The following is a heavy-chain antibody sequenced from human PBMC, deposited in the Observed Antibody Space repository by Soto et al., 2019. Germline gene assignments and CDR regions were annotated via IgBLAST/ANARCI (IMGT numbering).Heavy chain of an antibody. CDR2: ISYSGRT. V-gene: IGHV4-31*09. CDR3: PRVSGP. Sequence: SETLSLTCTVSGGCISSGGYYWSWLRHHPGTGLAWIGYISYSGRTYYHPSLKSRVPISVDRSKNQFSLKLFFFFAAHAAMYYCPRVSGPWGQGTLVTVSS. CDR1: GGCISSGGYY. J-gene: IGHJ5*02. D-gene: IGHD3-10*01.